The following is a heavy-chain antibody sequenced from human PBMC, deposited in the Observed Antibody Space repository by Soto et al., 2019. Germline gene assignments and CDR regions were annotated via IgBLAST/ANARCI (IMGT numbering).Heavy chain of an antibody. Sequence: GGSLRLSCAASGFTFSSYGMHWVRQSPGKGLEWVAVIWYDGSNKYYADSVKGRFTISRDNSKNTLYLQMNSLRAEDTAVYYCARGHRYCSGGSCYPRDAFDIWGQGTMVTVSS. CDR1: GFTFSSYG. CDR2: IWYDGSNK. D-gene: IGHD2-15*01. V-gene: IGHV3-33*01. J-gene: IGHJ3*02. CDR3: ARGHRYCSGGSCYPRDAFDI.